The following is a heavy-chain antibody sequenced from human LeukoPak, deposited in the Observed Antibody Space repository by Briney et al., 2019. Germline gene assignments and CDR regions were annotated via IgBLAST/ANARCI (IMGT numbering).Heavy chain of an antibody. V-gene: IGHV4-38-2*02. CDR2: IFHSGST. J-gene: IGHJ3*02. D-gene: IGHD3-22*01. Sequence: SETLSLTCSVSGYSISSGFYWGWIRQPPGKGLEWIGSIFHSGSTYYNSSLKSRVTISVDTSKNQFSLKLSSVTAADTAVYYCARANYYDNSGYSRGAFDIWGQGTVVTVSS. CDR1: GYSISSGFY. CDR3: ARANYYDNSGYSRGAFDI.